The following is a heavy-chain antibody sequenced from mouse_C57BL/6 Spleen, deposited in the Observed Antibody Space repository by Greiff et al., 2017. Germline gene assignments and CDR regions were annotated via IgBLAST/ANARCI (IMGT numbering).Heavy chain of an antibody. CDR1: GFTFSSYA. CDR3: TRDGYSTFDY. Sequence: EVKVVESGEGLVKPGGSLKLSCAASGFTFSSYAMSWVRQTPEKRLEWVAYISSGGDYIYYADTVKGRFTISRDNARNTLYLQMSSLKSEDTAMYYCTRDGYSTFDYWGQGTTLTVSS. V-gene: IGHV5-9-1*02. D-gene: IGHD2-3*01. J-gene: IGHJ2*01. CDR2: ISSGGDYI.